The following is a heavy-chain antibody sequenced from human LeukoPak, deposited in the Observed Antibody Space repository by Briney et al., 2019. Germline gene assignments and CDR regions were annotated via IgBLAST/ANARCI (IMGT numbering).Heavy chain of an antibody. CDR1: GFTFSSYA. CDR3: ATPERVTGDPSNGDY. Sequence: PGGSLRLSCAASGFTFSSYAISWVRQAPGKGLEWVSAISGSGGSTYYADSVKGRFTISRDNSKNTLYLQMNSLRAEDTAVYYCATPERVTGDPSNGDYWGQGTLVTVSS. D-gene: IGHD7-27*01. J-gene: IGHJ4*02. V-gene: IGHV3-23*01. CDR2: ISGSGGST.